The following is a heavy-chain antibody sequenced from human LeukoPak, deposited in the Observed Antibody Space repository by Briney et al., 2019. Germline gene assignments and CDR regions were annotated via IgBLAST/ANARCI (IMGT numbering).Heavy chain of an antibody. CDR3: TRLGEDYSNYYYYYMDV. D-gene: IGHD4-11*01. J-gene: IGHJ6*03. V-gene: IGHV4-61*02. CDR1: GGSISSGSYY. Sequence: SETLSLTCTVSGGSISSGSYYWSWIRQPAGKGLEWIGRIYTSGSTNYNPSLKSRVTISVDTSKNQFSLKLNSVTAADTAVYYCTRLGEDYSNYYYYYMDVWGEGTTVTVSS. CDR2: IYTSGST.